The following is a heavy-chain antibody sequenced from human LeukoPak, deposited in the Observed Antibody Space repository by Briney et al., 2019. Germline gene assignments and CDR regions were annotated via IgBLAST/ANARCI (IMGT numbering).Heavy chain of an antibody. CDR3: VKEVHSDGSSMYFDY. J-gene: IGHJ4*02. CDR2: LSYDAGNK. V-gene: IGHV3-30*18. Sequence: PGRSLGLSCAASGFTFRNYDMHWVRQAPGKGLEWVAVLSYDAGNKYYADSVKGRFTISRDNSRDTLYLQMNSLRAEDTAVYYCVKEVHSDGSSMYFDYWGQVPLVTVSS. CDR1: GFTFRNYD. D-gene: IGHD5-24*01.